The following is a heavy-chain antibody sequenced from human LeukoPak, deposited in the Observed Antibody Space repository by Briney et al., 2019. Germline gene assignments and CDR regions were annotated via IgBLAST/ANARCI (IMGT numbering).Heavy chain of an antibody. CDR1: GGSITNYY. D-gene: IGHD4-17*01. V-gene: IGHV4-4*07. CDR2: ISSRGDT. J-gene: IGHJ4*02. Sequence: SETLSLTCIVSGGSITNYYWSWIRQPAGKGLQWIGRISSRGDTNYNPSLKSRVFMSIDRSKNQFSLKLLSLTAADTAVYYCAREYGDFDYWGRGTLVTVFS. CDR3: AREYGDFDY.